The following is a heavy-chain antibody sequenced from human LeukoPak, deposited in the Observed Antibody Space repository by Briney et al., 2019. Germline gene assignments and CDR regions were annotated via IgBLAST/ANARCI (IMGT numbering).Heavy chain of an antibody. CDR3: ARDLVGTTYHYYYMDV. CDR2: IKRDGSEK. V-gene: IGHV3-7*01. D-gene: IGHD1-1*01. CDR1: EFTFSSYW. Sequence: GGSLRLSCAASEFTFSSYWMSWVRQVPGKGLEWVANIKRDGSEKYYVDSVKGRFTISRDHAKNSLYLQMNGLRVEDTAVYYCARDLVGTTYHYYYMDVWGKGTTVTVSS. J-gene: IGHJ6*03.